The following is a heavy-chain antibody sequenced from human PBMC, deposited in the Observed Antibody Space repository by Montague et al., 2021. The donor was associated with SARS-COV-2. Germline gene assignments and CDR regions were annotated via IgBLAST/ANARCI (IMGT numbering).Heavy chain of an antibody. CDR1: GGSISSYY. CDR3: ARVFPSGLPFDPYFDY. D-gene: IGHD5-12*01. J-gene: IGHJ4*02. CDR2: IYYSGST. Sequence: SETLSLTCTVSGGSISSYYWSWIRQPPGKGLEWIGYIYYSGSTNYNTSLKSRVTITVDTSKNQFSLKLSSVTAADTAVYYCARVFPSGLPFDPYFDYWGQGTLVTVSS. V-gene: IGHV4-59*01.